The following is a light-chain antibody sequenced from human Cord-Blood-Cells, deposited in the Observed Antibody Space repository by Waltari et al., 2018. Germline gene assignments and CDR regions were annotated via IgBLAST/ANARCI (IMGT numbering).Light chain of an antibody. V-gene: IGKV3-20*01. CDR3: QQYGGSRT. CDR1: QSVSSSY. Sequence: EIVLTQSPGTLSLSPGERATLSCRASQSVSSSYLAWYQQKPGQAPRRLIYGASSRATGIPDRFSGSGSGTDFTLTISRLEPEDFAVYYCQQYGGSRTFGQGTKVEIK. J-gene: IGKJ1*01. CDR2: GAS.